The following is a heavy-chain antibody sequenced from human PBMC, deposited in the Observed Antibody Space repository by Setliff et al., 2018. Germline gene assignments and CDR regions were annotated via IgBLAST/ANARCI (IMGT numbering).Heavy chain of an antibody. CDR3: ARMSGFQYMDV. CDR2: IYTHWST. Sequence: PSETLSLTCTVSGDSISSRRSYWGGFRQPAGKGLDWIGQIYTHWSTNYNPSLKSRVTISLNKSKNLFSLSLSSVTAADTAVYYCARMSGFQYMDVWGKGTTVPVSS. J-gene: IGHJ6*03. V-gene: IGHV4-61*09. D-gene: IGHD3-3*01. CDR1: GDSISSRRSY.